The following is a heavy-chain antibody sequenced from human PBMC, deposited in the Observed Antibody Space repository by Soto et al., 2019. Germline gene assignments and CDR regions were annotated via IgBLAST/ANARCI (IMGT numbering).Heavy chain of an antibody. CDR2: ISYDGSNK. D-gene: IGHD6-19*01. J-gene: IGHJ3*01. CDR1: GFTFSSYG. Sequence: QVQLVESGGGVVQPGRSLRLSCAASGFTFSSYGMHWVRQAPGKGLEWVAVISYDGSNKYYEDSVKGRFTISRDNSKNTLYLQMNSLRAEDTAVYYCSKDNSAVSGTFPSHWGQGTMVTVSS. V-gene: IGHV3-30*18. CDR3: SKDNSAVSGTFPSH.